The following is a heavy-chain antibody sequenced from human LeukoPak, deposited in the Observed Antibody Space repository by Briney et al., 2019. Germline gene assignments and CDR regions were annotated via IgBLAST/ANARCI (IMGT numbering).Heavy chain of an antibody. J-gene: IGHJ6*03. CDR2: IYTSGST. V-gene: IGHV4-4*07. CDR3: ARVAAGTIPRYYYMDV. Sequence: SETLSLTCTVSGGSISSYYWSWIRQPAGKGLEWIGRIYTSGSTNYNPSLKSRVTMSVDTSKNQFSLKLSSVTAADTAVYYCARVAAGTIPRYYYMDVWGKGTTVTVSS. D-gene: IGHD6-13*01. CDR1: GGSISSYY.